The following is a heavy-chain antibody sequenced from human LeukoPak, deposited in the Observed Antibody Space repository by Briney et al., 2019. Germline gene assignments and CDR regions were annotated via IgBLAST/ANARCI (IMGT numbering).Heavy chain of an antibody. CDR1: GFTFSSYS. D-gene: IGHD3-22*01. Sequence: PGGSLRLSCAASGFTFSSYSMNWVRQAPGKGLEWVSYISSSSRTIYYAVSVKGRFTISRDNAKNSLYLQMNSLRDEDTAVYYCARAHGGSGYYLPLDYWGQGTLVTVSS. CDR3: ARAHGGSGYYLPLDY. CDR2: ISSSSRTI. V-gene: IGHV3-48*02. J-gene: IGHJ4*02.